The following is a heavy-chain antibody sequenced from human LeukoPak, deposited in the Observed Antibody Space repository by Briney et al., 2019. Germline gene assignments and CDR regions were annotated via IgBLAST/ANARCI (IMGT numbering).Heavy chain of an antibody. Sequence: PGGSLRLSCSASGFTFSTDWMTWVRRAPGKGLEWVANIRQDGGEKYYADSVKGRFTISRDNAKNSLYLQMSSLRAEDTAVYYCARDRGSAYYYGSGTYFYDAFDIWGQGTMVTVSS. V-gene: IGHV3-7*01. D-gene: IGHD3-10*01. CDR2: IRQDGGEK. J-gene: IGHJ3*02. CDR1: GFTFSTDW. CDR3: ARDRGSAYYYGSGTYFYDAFDI.